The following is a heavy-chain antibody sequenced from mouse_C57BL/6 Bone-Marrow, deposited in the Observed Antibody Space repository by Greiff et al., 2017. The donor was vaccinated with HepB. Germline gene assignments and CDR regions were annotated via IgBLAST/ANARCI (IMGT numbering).Heavy chain of an antibody. CDR2: IDPETGGT. V-gene: IGHV1-15*01. J-gene: IGHJ3*01. CDR3: TKGGYRFAY. CDR1: GYTFTDYE. Sequence: VKLMESGAELVRPGASVTLSCKASGYTFTDYEMHWVKQTPVHGLEWIGAIDPETGGTAYNQKFKGKAILTADKSSSTAYMELRSLTSEDSAVYYCTKGGYRFAYWGQGTLVTVSA. D-gene: IGHD2-2*01.